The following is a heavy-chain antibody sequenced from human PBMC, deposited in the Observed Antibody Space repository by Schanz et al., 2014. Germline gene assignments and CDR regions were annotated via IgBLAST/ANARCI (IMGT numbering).Heavy chain of an antibody. CDR1: GFTFISYD. V-gene: IGHV3-33*01. Sequence: VQLLESGGGLVQPGGSLRLSCVASGFTFISYDIHWVRQAPGKGLEWVANIGYDGSEKYYVDSVKGRFTISRDNSKNTLYLQMNSLRAEDTAVYYCARDLSSLIQGDVWGKGTTVTVSS. J-gene: IGHJ6*04. CDR2: IGYDGSEK. CDR3: ARDLSSLIQGDV. D-gene: IGHD2-2*01.